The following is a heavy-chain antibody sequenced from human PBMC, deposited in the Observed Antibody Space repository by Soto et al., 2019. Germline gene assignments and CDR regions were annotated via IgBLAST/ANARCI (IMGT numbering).Heavy chain of an antibody. Sequence: EVQLLESGGGLVQPGGSLRLSCAASGVTFSTYAMSWVRQAPGKGQEWVSAISRSGGSTYYADSVKGRFTVSRDNPENMLYLQMNSLRAEDTAVYFCAKGSASTYYFDSWGQGTLVTVSS. D-gene: IGHD6-19*01. J-gene: IGHJ4*02. V-gene: IGHV3-23*01. CDR1: GVTFSTYA. CDR3: AKGSASTYYFDS. CDR2: ISRSGGST.